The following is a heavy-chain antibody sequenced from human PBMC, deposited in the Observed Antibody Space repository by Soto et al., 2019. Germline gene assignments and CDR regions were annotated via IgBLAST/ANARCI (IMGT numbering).Heavy chain of an antibody. CDR2: MYNTGST. J-gene: IGHJ6*02. CDR3: ARDLWGYCGTDCYPLDV. CDR1: GVSISGYY. V-gene: IGHV4-59*01. Sequence: AETLSLTCTVSGVSISGYYWRWIRKPAGKGLEWIGYMYNTGSTVYNPSFKSRVTISVDTSKNQFSLKLNSVTAADAAVYYCARDLWGYCGTDCYPLDVWGQGTTVTVS. D-gene: IGHD2-21*02.